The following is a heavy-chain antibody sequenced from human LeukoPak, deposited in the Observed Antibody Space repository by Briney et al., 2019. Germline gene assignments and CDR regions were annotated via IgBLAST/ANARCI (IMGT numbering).Heavy chain of an antibody. D-gene: IGHD1-26*01. V-gene: IGHV4-59*12. Sequence: SETLSLTCTVSGGSISSYYWSWIRQPPGKGLEWIGYIYYSGSTNYSPSLKSRITISVDTSKNQFSLKLSSVTAADTAVYYCARDPVVGSISYYYYGMDVWGQGTTVTVSS. CDR2: IYYSGST. CDR3: ARDPVVGSISYYYYGMDV. J-gene: IGHJ6*02. CDR1: GGSISSYY.